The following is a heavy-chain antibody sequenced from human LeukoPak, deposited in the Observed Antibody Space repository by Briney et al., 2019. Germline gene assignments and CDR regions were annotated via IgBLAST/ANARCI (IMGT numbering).Heavy chain of an antibody. CDR2: IIPSDGFT. CDR1: GYTFSTYY. Sequence: GASVKVSCKASGYTFSTYYVHWVRQAPGQGLEWMGMIIPSDGFTSCAQKFQGRVTMTRDMSTSTVYMELSSLRSDDTAVYYCAKAGSRLFGVLIPLSFDYWGQGTLITVSS. CDR3: AKAGSRLFGVLIPLSFDY. D-gene: IGHD3-3*01. V-gene: IGHV1-46*01. J-gene: IGHJ4*02.